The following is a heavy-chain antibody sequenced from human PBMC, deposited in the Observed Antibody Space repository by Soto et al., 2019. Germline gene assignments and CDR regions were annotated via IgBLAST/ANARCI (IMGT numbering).Heavy chain of an antibody. J-gene: IGHJ5*02. CDR2: ISGSGGST. CDR3: ATHVREWLLYWFDP. Sequence: GGSLRLSCAASGFTFSSYAMSWVRQAPGKGLEWVSAISGSGGSTYYADSVKGRFTISRDNSKNTLYLQMNSLRAEDTAVYYCATHVREWLLYWFDPWGQGTLVTVSS. V-gene: IGHV3-23*01. D-gene: IGHD3-3*01. CDR1: GFTFSSYA.